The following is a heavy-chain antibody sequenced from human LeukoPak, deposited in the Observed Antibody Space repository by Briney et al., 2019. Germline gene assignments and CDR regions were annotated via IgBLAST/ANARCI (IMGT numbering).Heavy chain of an antibody. Sequence: GGSLRLSCAPSGFTFSSYAMSWVRQAPGKGLEYVSAISSNGGSTYYANSVKGRFTISRDNSKNTLYLQMGSLRAEDMAVYYCARGLGFYYYMDVWGKGTTVTVSS. D-gene: IGHD6-19*01. V-gene: IGHV3-64*01. CDR2: ISSNGGST. CDR1: GFTFSSYA. J-gene: IGHJ6*03. CDR3: ARGLGFYYYMDV.